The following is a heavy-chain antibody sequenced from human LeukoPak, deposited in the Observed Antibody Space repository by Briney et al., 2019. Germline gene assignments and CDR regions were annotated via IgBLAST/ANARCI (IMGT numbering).Heavy chain of an antibody. D-gene: IGHD2-15*01. CDR1: GFTFSSYG. Sequence: GGTLRLSCAASGFTFSSYGMSWVRQAPGKGLEWVSAISGSGGSTYYADSVKGRFTISRDNSKNTLYLQMNSLRAEDTAVYYCAKAVSWSNDAFDIWGQGTMVTVSS. CDR3: AKAVSWSNDAFDI. CDR2: ISGSGGST. J-gene: IGHJ3*02. V-gene: IGHV3-23*01.